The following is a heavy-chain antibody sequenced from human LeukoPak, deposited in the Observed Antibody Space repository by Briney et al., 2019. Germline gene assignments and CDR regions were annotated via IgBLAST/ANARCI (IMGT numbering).Heavy chain of an antibody. CDR2: IYYSGST. CDR3: ARAKLRSFDWPFLDY. CDR1: GGSISSYY. Sequence: SETLSLTCTVSGGSISSYYWSWIRQPPGKGLEWIGYIYYSGSTNYNPSLTSRVTISVDTSKNQFSLKLSSVTAADTAVYYCARAKLRSFDWPFLDYWGQGTLVTVSS. D-gene: IGHD3-9*01. V-gene: IGHV4-59*01. J-gene: IGHJ4*02.